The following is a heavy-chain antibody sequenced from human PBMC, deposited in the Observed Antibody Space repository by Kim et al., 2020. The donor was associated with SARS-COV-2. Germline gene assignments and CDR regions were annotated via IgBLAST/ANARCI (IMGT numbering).Heavy chain of an antibody. CDR2: INPSGGST. CDR3: ARDGVPAASQIYYYYYYMDV. J-gene: IGHJ6*03. D-gene: IGHD2-2*01. V-gene: IGHV1-46*01. Sequence: ASVKVSCKASGYTFTSYYMHWVRQAPGQGLEWMGIINPSGGSTSYAQKFQGRVTMTRDTSTSTVYMELSSLRSEDTAVYYCARDGVPAASQIYYYYYYMDVWGKGTTVTVSS. CDR1: GYTFTSYY.